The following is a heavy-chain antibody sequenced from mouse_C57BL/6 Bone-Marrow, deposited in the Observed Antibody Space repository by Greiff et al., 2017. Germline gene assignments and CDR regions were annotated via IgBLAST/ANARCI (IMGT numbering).Heavy chain of an antibody. V-gene: IGHV1-59*01. CDR1: GYTFTSYW. CDR2: IDPSDSYT. Sequence: QVQLQQPGAELVRPGTSVKLSCKASGYTFTSYWMHWVKQRPGQGLEWIGVIDPSDSYTNYNQKFKGKATLTVDTSSSTAYMQLSSLTSEDSAVYYCARYGYYELYAMDYWGQGTSVTVFS. D-gene: IGHD2-3*01. J-gene: IGHJ4*01. CDR3: ARYGYYELYAMDY.